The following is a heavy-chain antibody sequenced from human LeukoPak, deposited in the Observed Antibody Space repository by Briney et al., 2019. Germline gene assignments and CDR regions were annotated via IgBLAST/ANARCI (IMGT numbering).Heavy chain of an antibody. CDR3: ARQPGWVAAANY. Sequence: SETLSLTCTVSGGSVSSGSYYWSWIRQPPGKGLEWIGYIYYSGSTNYNPSLKSRVTISVDTSKNQFSLKLSSVTAADTAVYYCARQPGWVAAANYWGQGTLVTVSS. CDR1: GGSVSSGSYY. J-gene: IGHJ4*02. V-gene: IGHV4-61*01. D-gene: IGHD6-13*01. CDR2: IYYSGST.